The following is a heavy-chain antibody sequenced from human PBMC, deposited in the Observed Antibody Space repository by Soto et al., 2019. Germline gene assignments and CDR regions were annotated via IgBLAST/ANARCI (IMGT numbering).Heavy chain of an antibody. CDR1: GFTFTSSA. D-gene: IGHD1-26*01. Sequence: QMQLVQSGPEVKKPGTSVKVSCKASGFTFTSSAVQWVRQARGQRLEWIGWIVVGSGNTNYAQKFQERSTITRDMSTREAYFGVSSLRPGDTGGYYCAADSGAGFACWGQGTLVAVSS. V-gene: IGHV1-58*01. J-gene: IGHJ4*02. CDR3: AADSGAGFAC. CDR2: IVVGSGNT.